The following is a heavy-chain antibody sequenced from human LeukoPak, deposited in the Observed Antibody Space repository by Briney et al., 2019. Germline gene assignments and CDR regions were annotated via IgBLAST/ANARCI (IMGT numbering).Heavy chain of an antibody. D-gene: IGHD1-14*01. Sequence: SETLSLTCTVSGYSISSGYYWGWIRQPPGKGLEWIGSIYHSGSTYYNPSLKSRVTISVDTSKNQFSLKLSSVTAADTAVYYCARAEPPNAFDIWGQGTMVTVSS. J-gene: IGHJ3*02. V-gene: IGHV4-38-2*02. CDR1: GYSISSGYY. CDR3: ARAEPPNAFDI. CDR2: IYHSGST.